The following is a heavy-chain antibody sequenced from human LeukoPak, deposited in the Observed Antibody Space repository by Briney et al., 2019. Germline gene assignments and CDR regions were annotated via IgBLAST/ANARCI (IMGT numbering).Heavy chain of an antibody. CDR1: GFTFSGYG. Sequence: GGSLRLSCVASGFTFSGYGMHWVRQAPGKGLEWVALIWSDGSGKYYAESVKGRFTISRDNSKNTLYLQMNSLRGDDASVYYCVRLGSGWSMDYWGQGTLVTVSS. V-gene: IGHV3-33*01. J-gene: IGHJ4*02. CDR2: IWSDGSGK. CDR3: VRLGSGWSMDY. D-gene: IGHD6-19*01.